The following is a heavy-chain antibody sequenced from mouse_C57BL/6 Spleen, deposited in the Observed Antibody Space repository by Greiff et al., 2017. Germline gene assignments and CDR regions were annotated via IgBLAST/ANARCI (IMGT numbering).Heavy chain of an antibody. J-gene: IGHJ4*01. CDR3: ADDYRYAMDY. Sequence: EVMLVESGGGLVKPGGSLKLSCAASGFTFSDYGMHWVRQAPEKGLEWVAYISSGSNTIYYADTVKGRFTISRDNTKNTLFLQMTSVRSEDTAMYYCADDYRYAMDYWGQGTSVTVSS. D-gene: IGHD2-4*01. CDR1: GFTFSDYG. CDR2: ISSGSNTI. V-gene: IGHV5-17*01.